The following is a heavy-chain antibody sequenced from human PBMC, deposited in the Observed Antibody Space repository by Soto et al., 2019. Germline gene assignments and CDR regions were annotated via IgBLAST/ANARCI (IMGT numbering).Heavy chain of an antibody. CDR3: ARPDWGGDTKDYYYGMDV. CDR1: GGSISSSSCY. CDR2: IYYSGST. J-gene: IGHJ6*02. V-gene: IGHV4-39*01. Sequence: SSETLSLTCTVSGGSISSSSCYWGWIRQPPGKGLEWIGSIYYSGSTYYNPSLKSRVTISVDTSKNQFSLKLSSVTAADTAVYYCARPDWGGDTKDYYYGMDVWGQGTTVTVSS. D-gene: IGHD1-26*01.